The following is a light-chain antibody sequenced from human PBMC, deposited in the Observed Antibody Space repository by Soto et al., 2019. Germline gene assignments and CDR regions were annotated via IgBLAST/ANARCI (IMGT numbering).Light chain of an antibody. CDR3: SSYTSSFKLAV. V-gene: IGLV2-14*03. J-gene: IGLJ1*01. CDR2: DVS. Sequence: QSVLTQPASVSGSPGQSITIFCTGTSSDVAGYNYVSWYQQHPGSAPKLMIYDVSSRPSGVSNRFSGSKSGNTASLTISGLQAEDEADYYCSSYTSSFKLAVFGSGTKVTVL. CDR1: SSDVAGYNY.